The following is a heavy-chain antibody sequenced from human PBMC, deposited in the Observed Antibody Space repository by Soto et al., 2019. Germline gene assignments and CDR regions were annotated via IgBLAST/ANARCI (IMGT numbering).Heavy chain of an antibody. CDR2: TYYSGST. V-gene: IGHV4-59*01. D-gene: IGHD6-13*01. CDR3: ARVRGTAGKRYFDY. Sequence: PSETLSLTCTVSGGSMIAYYWNWMRQPPGKGLQWIGYTYYSGSTTYNPSLKSRVTISVDSSKNQFSLKLDSVTPEDTAVYYCARVRGTAGKRYFDYWGPGTLVTVSS. CDR1: GGSMIAYY. J-gene: IGHJ4*02.